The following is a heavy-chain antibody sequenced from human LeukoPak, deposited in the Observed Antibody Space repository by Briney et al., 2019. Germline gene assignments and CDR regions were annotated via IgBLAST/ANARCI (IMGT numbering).Heavy chain of an antibody. CDR3: AKGYCSSTSCYNDY. D-gene: IGHD2-2*02. V-gene: IGHV3-9*01. J-gene: IGHJ4*02. Sequence: GGSLRLSCAASGFTFDDYAMHWVRQAPGKGLEWVSGISWNSGSIGYADSVKGRFTISRDNAKNFLYLQMNSLRAEDTALYYCAKGYCSSTSCYNDYWGQGTLVTVSS. CDR1: GFTFDDYA. CDR2: ISWNSGSI.